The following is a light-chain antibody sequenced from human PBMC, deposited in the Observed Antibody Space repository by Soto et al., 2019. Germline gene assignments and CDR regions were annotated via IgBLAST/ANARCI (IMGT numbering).Light chain of an antibody. CDR3: QAYDYSLTASV. Sequence: QAVVTQPPSVSGAPGQWVTISCTGTSSNLGAGYDVHWYQQLPGEAPKLVIFGNRNRPSGVPERFSGSKSGTSASLAITGLQAEDEADYYCQAYDYSLTASVFGGGTKVTVL. V-gene: IGLV1-40*01. CDR2: GNR. CDR1: SSNLGAGYD. J-gene: IGLJ3*02.